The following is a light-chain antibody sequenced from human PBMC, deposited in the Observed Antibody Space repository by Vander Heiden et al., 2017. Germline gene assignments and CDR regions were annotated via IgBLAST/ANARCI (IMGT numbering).Light chain of an antibody. CDR2: EVS. V-gene: IGKV2-30*01. Sequence: DVVMTQSPLSLPVTLGQPASISCRSSQSLVYSNGDTYSNWFLLRPGQTARRLNYEVSNRDAGVPDRFSGSGSGPDFTMTISRVEAEDAGVYYWMQGKHWPYTFGQGTKLEIK. CDR3: MQGKHWPYT. J-gene: IGKJ2*01. CDR1: QSLVYSNGDTY.